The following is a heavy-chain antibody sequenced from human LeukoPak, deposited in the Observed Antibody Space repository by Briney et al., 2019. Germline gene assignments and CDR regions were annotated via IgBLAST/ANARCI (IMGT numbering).Heavy chain of an antibody. J-gene: IGHJ4*02. V-gene: IGHV1-24*01. CDR1: GYTLNELS. D-gene: IGHD1-26*01. Sequence: ASVKVSCKVSGYTLNELSMHWVRQAPGKGLEWMGGFDPEDGETIYAQKFQGRVTMTEDTSTDTAYMELSSLRSEDTAVYYCATDRGSGSYGSIYYWGQGTLVTVSS. CDR2: FDPEDGET. CDR3: ATDRGSGSYGSIYY.